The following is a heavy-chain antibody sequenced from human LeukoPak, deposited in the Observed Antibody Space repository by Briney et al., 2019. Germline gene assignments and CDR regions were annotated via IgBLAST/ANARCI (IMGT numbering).Heavy chain of an antibody. D-gene: IGHD6-19*01. J-gene: IGHJ4*02. Sequence: GGSLRLSCAASGFTFSSYEMTWVRQAPGKGLEWVANIKQDGSEKYYVDSVKGRFTISRDNAKNSLYLQMNSLRAEDTAVYYCARNLAVAVWGQGTLVTVSS. CDR2: IKQDGSEK. CDR3: ARNLAVAV. CDR1: GFTFSSYE. V-gene: IGHV3-7*04.